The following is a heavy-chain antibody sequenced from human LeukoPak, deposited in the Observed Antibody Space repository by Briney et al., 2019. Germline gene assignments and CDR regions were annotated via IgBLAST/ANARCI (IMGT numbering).Heavy chain of an antibody. CDR1: GGSISSSTYY. J-gene: IGHJ4*02. D-gene: IGHD4-23*01. CDR3: ARVAVVNQVDY. V-gene: IGHV4-39*07. Sequence: SETLSLTCTVSGGSISSSTYYWGWIRQPPGKGLEWIGNIYHSGTTYYNPPLKSRVTLSLDTSKNQFSLKLSSVTAADTAVCYCARVAVVNQVDYWGQGSLVIVSS. CDR2: IYHSGTT.